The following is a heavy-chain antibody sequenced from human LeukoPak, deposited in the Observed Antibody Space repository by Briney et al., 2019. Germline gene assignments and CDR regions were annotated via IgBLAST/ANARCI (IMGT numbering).Heavy chain of an antibody. J-gene: IGHJ4*02. D-gene: IGHD3-10*01. CDR2: IKQDGSEK. Sequence: PGGSLRLSCAASGFTFSSYWMSWVRQAPGKGLEWVANIKQDGSEKYYADSVKSRFTISRDNAKNSLYLQMNSLRAEDTAVYYCARSRVRGAFDYWGQGTLVTVSS. CDR1: GFTFSSYW. CDR3: ARSRVRGAFDY. V-gene: IGHV3-7*01.